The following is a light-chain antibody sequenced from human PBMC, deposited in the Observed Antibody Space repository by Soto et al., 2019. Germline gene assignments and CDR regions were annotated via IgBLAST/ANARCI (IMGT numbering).Light chain of an antibody. Sequence: DTQMTQSPSSLSASVGDRVTITCRASQNIATYVNWYQQRPGKAPNLLIFGASKLQSGVPSRFSASASGTEFSLTISSLQPEDSATYYCQQSYSIPYTFGQGTKLEI. CDR1: QNIATY. CDR3: QQSYSIPYT. J-gene: IGKJ2*01. CDR2: GAS. V-gene: IGKV1-39*01.